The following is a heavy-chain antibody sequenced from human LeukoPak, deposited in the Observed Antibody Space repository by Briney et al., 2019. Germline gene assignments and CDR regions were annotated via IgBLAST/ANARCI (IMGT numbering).Heavy chain of an antibody. CDR2: IIPIFGTA. CDR3: ARGPIPYNWNERFHAFDI. Sequence: ASVKVSCKASGGTFSSYAISWVRQAPGQGLEWMGGIIPIFGTANYAQKFQGRVTITADESTSTAYMELSSLRSEDTAVYYCARGPIPYNWNERFHAFDIWGQGTMVTVPS. J-gene: IGHJ3*02. V-gene: IGHV1-69*13. CDR1: GGTFSSYA. D-gene: IGHD1-1*01.